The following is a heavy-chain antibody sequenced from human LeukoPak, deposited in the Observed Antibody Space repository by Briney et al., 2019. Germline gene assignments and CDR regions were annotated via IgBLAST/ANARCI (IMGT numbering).Heavy chain of an antibody. Sequence: ASVKVSCKASGYTFTSYGISWLRHAPGQGLEWMGWISADNGNTNYAQKFQGRVTMTTDRSTSTAYMELRSLRSDDTAVYYCARSRTPTCSGGRCYTYWGQGTLVTVSS. J-gene: IGHJ4*02. CDR3: ARSRTPTCSGGRCYTY. CDR2: ISADNGNT. V-gene: IGHV1-18*01. CDR1: GYTFTSYG. D-gene: IGHD2-15*01.